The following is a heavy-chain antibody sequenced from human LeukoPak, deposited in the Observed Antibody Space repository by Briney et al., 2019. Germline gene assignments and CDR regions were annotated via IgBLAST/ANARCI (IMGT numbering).Heavy chain of an antibody. J-gene: IGHJ4*02. V-gene: IGHV3-11*01. D-gene: IGHD7-27*01. Sequence: PGGSLRLSCAASGLTFSDHYMTWIRQAPGKGPEWVSYITSSGDSVSYADSVKGRFTISRDNAKNSLNLQMNSLRAEDTAVYYCGRGHWGLDYWGQGTLVTVSS. CDR2: ITSSGDSV. CDR3: GRGHWGLDY. CDR1: GLTFSDHY.